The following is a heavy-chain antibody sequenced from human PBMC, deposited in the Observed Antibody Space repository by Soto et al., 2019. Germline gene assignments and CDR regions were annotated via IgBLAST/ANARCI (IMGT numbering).Heavy chain of an antibody. D-gene: IGHD6-19*01. Sequence: QMQLQESGPGLVKPSETLSLTCAVSSASIITEQRWTWVRQPPGKGLEWIGEIHHSGSTNNNPSLRCRVTMSVDKSKTQFSLNLIPVTAADTALYYCARSFGWYAIDHWGQGTLFIVSS. CDR2: IHHSGST. CDR1: SASIITEQR. J-gene: IGHJ4*02. CDR3: ARSFGWYAIDH. V-gene: IGHV4-4*02.